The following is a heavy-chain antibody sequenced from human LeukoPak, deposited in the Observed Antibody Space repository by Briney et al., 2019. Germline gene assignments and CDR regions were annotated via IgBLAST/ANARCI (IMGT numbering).Heavy chain of an antibody. D-gene: IGHD4-23*01. V-gene: IGHV1-8*01. Sequence: ASVKVSCKASGYTFTTYDINWVRQATGQGLGWMGWMNPNSGNTGYAQKFQGRVTMTRNTSISTAYMELSSLRSEDTAVYYCARGPNKSDGGNSGSAWFDPWGQGTLVTVSS. CDR1: GYTFTTYD. CDR2: MNPNSGNT. J-gene: IGHJ5*02. CDR3: ARGPNKSDGGNSGSAWFDP.